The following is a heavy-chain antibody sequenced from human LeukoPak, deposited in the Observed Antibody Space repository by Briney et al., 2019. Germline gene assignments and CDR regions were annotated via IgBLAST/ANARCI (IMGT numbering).Heavy chain of an antibody. CDR3: AREGRRLGGATVGHFDY. CDR2: INHSGST. J-gene: IGHJ4*02. D-gene: IGHD1-26*01. V-gene: IGHV4-34*01. Sequence: PSETLSLTCAVYGGSFSGYYWSWVRQPPGKGLEWTGEINHSGSTNYNPSLKSRVTISVDTSKNQFSLKLSSVTAADTAVYYCAREGRRLGGATVGHFDYWGQGTLVTVSS. CDR1: GGSFSGYY.